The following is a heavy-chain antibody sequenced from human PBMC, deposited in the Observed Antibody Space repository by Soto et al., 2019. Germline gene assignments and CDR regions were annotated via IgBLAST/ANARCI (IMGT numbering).Heavy chain of an antibody. J-gene: IGHJ4*02. CDR3: ARGRRDGYNSFDY. V-gene: IGHV4-59*01. D-gene: IGHD5-12*01. CDR1: DGYIRSFY. Sequence: PLVTQCVTCTVADGYIRSFYWSWIRKPPGKGLEWIGYIYYSGSTNYNPSLKSRVSITVDTSKNQFSLKLSSVTAADTAVYYCARGRRDGYNSFDYWGQGTLVTVSS. CDR2: IYYSGST.